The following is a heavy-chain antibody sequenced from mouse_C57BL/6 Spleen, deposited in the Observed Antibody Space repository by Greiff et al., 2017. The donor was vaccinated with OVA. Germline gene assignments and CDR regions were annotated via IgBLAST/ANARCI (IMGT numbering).Heavy chain of an antibody. V-gene: IGHV1-66*01. J-gene: IGHJ3*01. D-gene: IGHD3-2*02. Sequence: VQLQQSGPELVKPGASVKISCKASGYSFTSYYIHWVKQRPGQGLEWIGWIYPGSGKTKYNEKFKGKATLTADTSSSTAYMQLSSLTSEDSAVYYCARGAQATAWFAYWGQGTLVTVSA. CDR3: ARGAQATAWFAY. CDR2: IYPGSGKT. CDR1: GYSFTSYY.